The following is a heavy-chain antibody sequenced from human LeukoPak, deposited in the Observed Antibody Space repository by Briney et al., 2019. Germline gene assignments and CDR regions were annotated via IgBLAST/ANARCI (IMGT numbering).Heavy chain of an antibody. Sequence: PSETLSLTCTVSGGSISSSSYYWGWIRQPPGKGLEWIGSMYYSGTTYYNPSLKSRLTISVDTSKNQFSLKLSSVTAADTAVYYCAREAGRYCSSTGCYTLSSGHDAFDIWGQGTMVTVSS. CDR1: GGSISSSSYY. D-gene: IGHD2-2*02. CDR3: AREAGRYCSSTGCYTLSSGHDAFDI. CDR2: MYYSGTT. V-gene: IGHV4-39*02. J-gene: IGHJ3*02.